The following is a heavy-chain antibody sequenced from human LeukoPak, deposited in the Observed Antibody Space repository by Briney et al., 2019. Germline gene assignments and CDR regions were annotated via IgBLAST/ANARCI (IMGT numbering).Heavy chain of an antibody. CDR1: GFTFSSYG. J-gene: IGHJ4*02. D-gene: IGHD2/OR15-2a*01. CDR2: IWYDGSNK. Sequence: GGSLRLSCAASGFTFSSYGMHWVRQAPGKGLEWVALIWYDGSNKYYTDSVKGRLTISRDNSKNTLYLRMNSLRAEDTAIYYCAREGPRGNSQFDYWGQGTLVTVSS. CDR3: AREGPRGNSQFDY. V-gene: IGHV3-33*01.